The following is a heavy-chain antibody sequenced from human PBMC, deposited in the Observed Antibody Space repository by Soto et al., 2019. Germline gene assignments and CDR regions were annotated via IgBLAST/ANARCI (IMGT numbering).Heavy chain of an antibody. CDR1: GFSLTTSGMG. CDR3: ARRGDSSRNFDF. V-gene: IGHV2-5*02. Sequence: SGPTLVNPTQTLTPTCTFSGFSLTTSGMGVAWIRQPPGRALEWLALIYWDDDQRYSPSLKSRLTITNDTSKNQVVLTLTNMDPVDTAIYYCARRGDSSRNFDFWGQGTLVTVSS. CDR2: IYWDDDQ. D-gene: IGHD4-4*01. J-gene: IGHJ4*02.